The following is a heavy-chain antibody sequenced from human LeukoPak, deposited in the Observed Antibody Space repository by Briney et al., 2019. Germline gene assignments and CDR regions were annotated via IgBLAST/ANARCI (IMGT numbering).Heavy chain of an antibody. CDR2: IGNNGGGI. CDR3: AKSSYYDSSGYYREYYFDY. D-gene: IGHD3-22*01. J-gene: IGHJ4*02. V-gene: IGHV3-23*01. CDR1: GFTFSTYT. Sequence: PGGSLRLSCAASGFTFSTYTMYWVRHPPGKRLEWVSIIGNNGGGIHYADSVKGRFTISRDNFKNALYLQMNSLRVEDTAVYYCAKSSYYDSSGYYREYYFDYWGQGTLVTVSS.